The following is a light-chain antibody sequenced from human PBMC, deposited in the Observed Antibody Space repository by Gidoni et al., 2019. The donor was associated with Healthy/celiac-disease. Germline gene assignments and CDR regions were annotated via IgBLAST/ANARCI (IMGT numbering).Light chain of an antibody. J-gene: IGKJ5*01. CDR1: QDISNY. CDR3: QQYDNLPST. CDR2: DAS. V-gene: IGKV1-33*01. Sequence: DIPMTQSPSSLSASVGDRVTITCQASQDISNYLNWYQQKPGKAPKLLIYDASNLETGVPSRFSGSGSGTDVTFTISSLQPEDIATYYCQQYDNLPSTFGQGTRLEIK.